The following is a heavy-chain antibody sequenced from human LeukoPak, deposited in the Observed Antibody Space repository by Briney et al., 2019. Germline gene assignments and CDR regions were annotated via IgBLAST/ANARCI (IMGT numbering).Heavy chain of an antibody. CDR3: ARERVGATGYYFDY. V-gene: IGHV4-31*03. D-gene: IGHD1-26*01. CDR2: IYYSGST. J-gene: IGHJ4*02. Sequence: PSQTLSLTCTVSGGSISSGGYYWSWIRQHPGKGLEWIGYIYYSGSTYYNPSLKSRVTISVDTSKNQFSLKLSSVTAADTAVYYCARERVGATGYYFDYWGQGTLVTVSS. CDR1: GGSISSGGYY.